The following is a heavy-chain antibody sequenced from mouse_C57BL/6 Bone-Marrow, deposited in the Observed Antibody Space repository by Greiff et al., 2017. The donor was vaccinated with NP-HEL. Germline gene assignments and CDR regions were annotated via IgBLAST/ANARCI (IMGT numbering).Heavy chain of an antibody. V-gene: IGHV1-22*01. J-gene: IGHJ4*01. D-gene: IGHD1-1*01. CDR3: ARESTVVATWAMDY. CDR2: INPNNGGT. Sequence: EVQLQQSGPELVKPGASVKMSCKASGYTFTDYNMHWVKQSHGKSLEWIGYINPNNGGTSYNQKFKGKATLTVNKSSSTAYMELRSLTSEDSAVYYGARESTVVATWAMDYWGQGTSVTVSS. CDR1: GYTFTDYN.